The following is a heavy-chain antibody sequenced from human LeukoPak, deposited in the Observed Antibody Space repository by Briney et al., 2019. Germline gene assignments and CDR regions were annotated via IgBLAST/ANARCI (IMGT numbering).Heavy chain of an antibody. V-gene: IGHV4-34*01. J-gene: IGHJ3*02. CDR3: ARGDIVGATDDGFDI. CDR2: INHSGST. CDR1: GVSFSGYY. D-gene: IGHD1-26*01. Sequence: SETLSLSCAVYGVSFSGYYWSWIRQPPGKGLEWIGEINHSGSTNYNPSLKSRVTISVDTSKNQFSLKLSSVTAADTAVYYCARGDIVGATDDGFDIWGQGTMVTVSS.